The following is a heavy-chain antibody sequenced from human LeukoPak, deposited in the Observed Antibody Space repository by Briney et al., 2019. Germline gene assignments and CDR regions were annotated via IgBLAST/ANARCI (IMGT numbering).Heavy chain of an antibody. J-gene: IGHJ6*02. D-gene: IGHD6-6*01. CDR1: GFTFSSYA. CDR3: ARDLAARSYYYYGMDV. CDR2: ISYDGSNK. Sequence: GGSLRLSCAASGFTFSSYAMHWVRQAPGKGLEWVAVISYDGSNKYYADSVKGRFTISRDNSKNTLYLQMNNLRAEDTAVYYCARDLAARSYYYYGMDVWGQGTTVTVSS. V-gene: IGHV3-30-3*01.